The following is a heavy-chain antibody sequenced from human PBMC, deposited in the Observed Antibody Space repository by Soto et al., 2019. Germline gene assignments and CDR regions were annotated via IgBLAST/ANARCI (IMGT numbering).Heavy chain of an antibody. Sequence: SETLSLTCAVYGGSFSGYCWSWIRQPPGKGLEWIGEINHSGSTNYNPSLKSRVTISVDTSKNQFSLKLSSVTAADTAVYYCARDQIAAAGIDYWGQGTLVTVSS. CDR2: INHSGST. CDR1: GGSFSGYC. J-gene: IGHJ4*02. CDR3: ARDQIAAAGIDY. V-gene: IGHV4-34*01. D-gene: IGHD6-13*01.